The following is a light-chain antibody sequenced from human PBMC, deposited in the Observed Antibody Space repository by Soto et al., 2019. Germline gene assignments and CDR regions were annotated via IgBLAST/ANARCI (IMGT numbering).Light chain of an antibody. Sequence: QSVLTQPASVSGSPGQSITISCTGTSSDVGGYNYVSWYQQHKGKAPKLMIYDVSNRPSGVSNRFSGYKSGNTAALTISGLQAEDEAYYYCSSYTSSSARVFGTGTKVTVL. V-gene: IGLV2-14*01. CDR1: SSDVGGYNY. CDR2: DVS. CDR3: SSYTSSSARV. J-gene: IGLJ1*01.